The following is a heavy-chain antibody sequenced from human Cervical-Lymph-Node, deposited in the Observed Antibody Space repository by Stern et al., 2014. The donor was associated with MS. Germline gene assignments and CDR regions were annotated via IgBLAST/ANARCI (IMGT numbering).Heavy chain of an antibody. CDR3: AGEGIAAEDAFDI. Sequence: MQLVQSGGGLVKPGGSLRLSCAASGFTFSSYSMNWVRQAPGKGLEWVSSISSSSSYIYYADSVKGRFTISRDNAKNSLYLQMNSLRAEDTAVYYCAGEGIAAEDAFDIWGQGTMVTVSS. CDR1: GFTFSSYS. J-gene: IGHJ3*02. D-gene: IGHD6-13*01. CDR2: ISSSSSYI. V-gene: IGHV3-21*01.